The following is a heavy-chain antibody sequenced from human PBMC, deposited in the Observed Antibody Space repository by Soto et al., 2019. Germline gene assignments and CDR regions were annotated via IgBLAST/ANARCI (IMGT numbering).Heavy chain of an antibody. CDR2: ISGSGGST. Sequence: CAASGFTFSSYAMSWVRQAPGKGLEWVSAISGSGGSTYYADSVKGRFTISRDNSKNTLYLQMNSLRAEDTAVYYCAKDSRPRGTFDYWGQGTLVTVSS. D-gene: IGHD3-10*01. V-gene: IGHV3-23*01. CDR3: AKDSRPRGTFDY. J-gene: IGHJ4*02. CDR1: GFTFSSYA.